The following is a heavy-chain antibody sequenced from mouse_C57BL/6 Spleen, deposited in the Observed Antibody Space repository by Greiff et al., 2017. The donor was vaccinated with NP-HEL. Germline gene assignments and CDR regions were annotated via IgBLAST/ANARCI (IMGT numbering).Heavy chain of an antibody. CDR3: ARDTTVVATRYFDV. D-gene: IGHD1-1*01. V-gene: IGHV1-55*01. Sequence: QVQLQQPGAELVKPGASVKMSCKASGYTFTSYWITWVKQRPGQGLEWIGDIYPGSGSTNYNEKFKSKATLTVDTSSSTAYMQLSSLTSEDSAVYYCARDTTVVATRYFDVWGTGTTVTVSS. CDR2: IYPGSGST. CDR1: GYTFTSYW. J-gene: IGHJ1*03.